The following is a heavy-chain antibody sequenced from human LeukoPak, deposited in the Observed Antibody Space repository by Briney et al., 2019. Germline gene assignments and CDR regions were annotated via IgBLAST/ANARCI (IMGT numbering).Heavy chain of an antibody. D-gene: IGHD2-21*02. Sequence: GGSLRLSCAASGFTFDDYGMSWVRQAPGKGLEWVSGINWNGGSTGYADSVKGRFTIPRDNAKNSLYLQMNSLRAEDTALYYCARVPYCGGDCYSNWFDPWGQGTLVTVSS. V-gene: IGHV3-20*04. J-gene: IGHJ5*02. CDR3: ARVPYCGGDCYSNWFDP. CDR2: INWNGGST. CDR1: GFTFDDYG.